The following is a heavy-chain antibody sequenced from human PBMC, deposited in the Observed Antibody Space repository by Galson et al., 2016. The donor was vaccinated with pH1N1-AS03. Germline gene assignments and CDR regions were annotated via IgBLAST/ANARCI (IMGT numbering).Heavy chain of an antibody. CDR1: GGTFSNYA. V-gene: IGHV1-69*06. CDR3: AIRDGGGYDFWGGKPGGY. D-gene: IGHD3-3*01. CDR2: IIPLFGTP. J-gene: IGHJ4*02. Sequence: SVKVSCKASGGTFSNYAFSWVRQAPGQGLEWMGGIIPLFGTPNYAQKFQGRVTITAGKSTNTAYMELTSLRSEDTAVYFCAIRDGGGYDFWGGKPGGYWGQGTLVTVSS.